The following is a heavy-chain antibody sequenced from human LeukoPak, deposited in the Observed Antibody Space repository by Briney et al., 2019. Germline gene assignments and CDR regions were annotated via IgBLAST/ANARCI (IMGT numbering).Heavy chain of an antibody. D-gene: IGHD3-10*01. J-gene: IGHJ4*02. CDR2: ISYDGSNK. V-gene: IGHV3-30-3*01. CDR3: ARAEGITMVRGVIIPPDY. CDR1: GFTFSSYA. Sequence: PGGSLRLSCAASGFTFSSYAMHWVRQAPGKGLEWVAVISYDGSNKYYADSVKGRFTISRDNSKNTLYLQMNSLRAEDTAVYYCARAEGITMVRGVIIPPDYWGQGTLVTVSS.